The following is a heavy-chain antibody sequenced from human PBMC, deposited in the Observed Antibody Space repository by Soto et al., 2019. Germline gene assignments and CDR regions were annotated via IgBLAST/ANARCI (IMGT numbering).Heavy chain of an antibody. CDR3: AVGGVFYGSGSYYGNFDY. V-gene: IGHV4-31*03. Sequence: QVQLQESGPGLVKPSQTLALTCTVSGGSISSGGYYWSWIRQHPGKGLEWIGYIYYSGSTYYNPSLKSRVTISADTSKNHFSLKLSSVTAADTAVYYCAVGGVFYGSGSYYGNFDYWGQGTLVTVSS. CDR2: IYYSGST. J-gene: IGHJ4*02. CDR1: GGSISSGGYY. D-gene: IGHD3-10*01.